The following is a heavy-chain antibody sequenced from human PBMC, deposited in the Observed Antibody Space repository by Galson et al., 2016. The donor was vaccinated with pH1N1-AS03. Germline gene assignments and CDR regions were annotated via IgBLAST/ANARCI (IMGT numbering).Heavy chain of an antibody. Sequence: GSLRLSCAVSGLTVGNNYMSWFRQAPGKGLESVSLIFSGGDTMYAESVRGRFIISRDSSTNTVFLQMNSLRPEDTAIYYCSRDSCNGAGCFPGFWGRGTLVTVSS. CDR2: IFSGGDT. D-gene: IGHD2-15*01. CDR1: GLTVGNNY. V-gene: IGHV3-53*05. CDR3: SRDSCNGAGCFPGF. J-gene: IGHJ4*02.